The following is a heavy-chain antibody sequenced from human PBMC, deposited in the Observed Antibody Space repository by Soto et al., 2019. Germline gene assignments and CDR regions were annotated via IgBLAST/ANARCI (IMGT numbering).Heavy chain of an antibody. CDR2: MNPYSGNT. Sequence: ASVKVSCKASGYTFTTYDISWVRQATGQGLEWMGWMNPYSGNTGYAQKFQGRVTVTRNTSVSTVYMELSGLRPDDTAVYYCARRKERSGPHYFDYWGQGTLVTVSS. CDR3: ARRKERSGPHYFDY. CDR1: GYTFTTYD. V-gene: IGHV1-8*01. D-gene: IGHD6-25*01. J-gene: IGHJ4*02.